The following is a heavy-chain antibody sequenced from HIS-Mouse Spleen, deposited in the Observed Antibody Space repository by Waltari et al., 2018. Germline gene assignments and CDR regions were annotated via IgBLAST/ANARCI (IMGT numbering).Heavy chain of an antibody. CDR3: AREIPYSSSWYDWYFDL. D-gene: IGHD6-13*01. J-gene: IGHJ2*01. CDR2: IYYSGST. V-gene: IGHV4-39*07. CDR1: GGSIRSSSYY. Sequence: QLQLQESGPGLVKPSETLSLTRTVSGGSIRSSSYYGGWIRQPAGKGLEWIGSIYYSGSTYYNPSLKSRVTISVATSKNQFSLKLSSVTAADTAVYYCAREIPYSSSWYDWYFDLWGRGTLVTVSS.